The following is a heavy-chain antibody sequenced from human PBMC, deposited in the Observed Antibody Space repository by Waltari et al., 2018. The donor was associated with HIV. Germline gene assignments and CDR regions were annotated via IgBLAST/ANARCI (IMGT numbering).Heavy chain of an antibody. CDR1: GGSFSGYY. V-gene: IGHV4-34*01. Sequence: QVQLQQWGAGLLKPSETLSLTCAVYGGSFSGYYWSWIRQPPGKGLEWIGEINHSGSTNDNPSLKSRVTISVDTSKNQFSLKLSSVTAADTAVYYCASIRGRTYYYDSSGYYYDYWGQGTLVTVSS. CDR3: ASIRGRTYYYDSSGYYYDY. CDR2: INHSGST. D-gene: IGHD3-22*01. J-gene: IGHJ4*02.